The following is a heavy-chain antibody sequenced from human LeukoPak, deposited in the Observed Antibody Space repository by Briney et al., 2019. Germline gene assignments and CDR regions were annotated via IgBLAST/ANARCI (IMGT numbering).Heavy chain of an antibody. CDR2: INHSGST. J-gene: IGHJ4*02. CDR3: ARLHYYDYVWGSYRQYYFDY. Sequence: PSETLSLTCAVYGGSFSGYYWSWIRQPPGKGLEWIGEINHSGSTNYNPSLESRVTISVDTSKNQFSLKLSSVTAADTAVYYCARLHYYDYVWGSYRQYYFDYWGQGTLVTVSS. CDR1: GGSFSGYY. D-gene: IGHD3-16*02. V-gene: IGHV4-34*01.